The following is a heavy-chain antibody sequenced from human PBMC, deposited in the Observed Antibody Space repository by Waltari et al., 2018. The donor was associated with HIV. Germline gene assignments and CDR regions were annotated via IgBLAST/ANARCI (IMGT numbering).Heavy chain of an antibody. Sequence: QVELAQSGAEVKKPGASVKVSCKASGYTFTDNYIHGVRKAPGHGLEWMGWINPKSGGTKHAQKFQGRVTMTRDTSMSTVYMEVSRLTSDDTAVYYCARGGVSTTPRDYNYYGLDVWGQGTTVTVSS. D-gene: IGHD2-2*01. V-gene: IGHV1-2*02. CDR3: ARGGVSTTPRDYNYYGLDV. CDR1: GYTFTDNY. J-gene: IGHJ6*02. CDR2: INPKSGGT.